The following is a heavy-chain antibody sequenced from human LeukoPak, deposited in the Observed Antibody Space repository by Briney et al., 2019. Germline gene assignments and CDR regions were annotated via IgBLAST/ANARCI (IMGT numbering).Heavy chain of an antibody. CDR3: ASFITIFGVASDYSFDY. J-gene: IGHJ4*02. CDR1: GGSFSGYY. V-gene: IGHV4-34*01. CDR2: INHSGST. D-gene: IGHD3-3*01. Sequence: PSETLPLTCAVYGGSFSGYYWSWIRQPPGKGLEWIGEINHSGSTNYNPSLKSRVTISVDTSKNQFSLKLSSVTAADTAVYYCASFITIFGVASDYSFDYWGQGTLVTVSS.